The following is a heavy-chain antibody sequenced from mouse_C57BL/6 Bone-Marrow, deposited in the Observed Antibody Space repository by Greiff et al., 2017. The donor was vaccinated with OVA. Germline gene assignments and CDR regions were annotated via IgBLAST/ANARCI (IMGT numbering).Heavy chain of an antibody. Sequence: VQLQQSGPELVKPGASVKISCKASGYTFTDYYMNWVKQSHGKSLEWIGDINPNNGGTSYNQKFKGKATLTVDKSSSTAYMELRSLTSEDSAVYYCARLGTGKGYYWGQGTTLTVSS. J-gene: IGHJ2*01. CDR2: INPNNGGT. V-gene: IGHV1-26*01. CDR1: GYTFTDYY. CDR3: ARLGTGKGYY. D-gene: IGHD4-1*01.